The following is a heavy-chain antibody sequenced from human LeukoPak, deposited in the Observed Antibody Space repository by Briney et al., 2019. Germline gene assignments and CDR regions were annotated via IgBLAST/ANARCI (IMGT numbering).Heavy chain of an antibody. CDR2: TSASGDKI. D-gene: IGHD3-22*01. Sequence: GGSLRLSCAASGFTFSNYAMSWVRQAPGKGLEWVSTTSASGDKISYADSVKGRFTISRDNSKNTLYLQKNSLRAEDTAVYYCAKTEAQVVVITVGSGAFDIWGQGTMVTVSS. V-gene: IGHV3-23*01. J-gene: IGHJ3*02. CDR1: GFTFSNYA. CDR3: AKTEAQVVVITVGSGAFDI.